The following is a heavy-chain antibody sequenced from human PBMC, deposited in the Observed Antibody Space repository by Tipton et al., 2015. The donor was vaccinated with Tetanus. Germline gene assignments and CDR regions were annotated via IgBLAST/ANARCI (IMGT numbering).Heavy chain of an antibody. CDR1: GYTFTSHY. CDR3: TQDADVWGARKVFDM. Sequence: QLVQSRAEVKKPGASVKISCKASGYTFTSHYIHWVRQAPGQGLEWVGIINPTDGRPTYARKFQGRVSMTRDTSTSTVYMEVSSLRSEDTAVYYCTQDADVWGARKVFDMWGQGTMVTVSS. CDR2: INPTDGRP. J-gene: IGHJ3*02. D-gene: IGHD3-16*01. V-gene: IGHV1-46*01.